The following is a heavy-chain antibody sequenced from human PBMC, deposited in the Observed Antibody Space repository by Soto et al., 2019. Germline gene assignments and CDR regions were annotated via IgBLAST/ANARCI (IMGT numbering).Heavy chain of an antibody. CDR1: GYTFTSYG. V-gene: IGHV1-18*04. CDR3: ARDHTLPYGSGSYYAFDP. CDR2: ISAYNGNT. Sequence: ASVKVSCKASGYTFTSYGISWVRQAPGQGLEWMGWISAYNGNTNYAQKLQGRVTITADESTSTAYMELSSLRSEDTAVYYCARDHTLPYGSGSYYAFDPWGQGTLVTVSS. J-gene: IGHJ5*02. D-gene: IGHD3-10*01.